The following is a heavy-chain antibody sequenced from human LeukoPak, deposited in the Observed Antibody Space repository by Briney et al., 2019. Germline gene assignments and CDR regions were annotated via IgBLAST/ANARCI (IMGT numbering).Heavy chain of an antibody. Sequence: ASVKVSCKASGGTFSSYAISWVRQAPGQGLEWMGGIIPIFGTANYAQKFQGRVTITADESTSTAFMELSSLRSEDTAVYYCATPRVGYSSGGSCYWFDPWGQGTLVTVSS. V-gene: IGHV1-69*13. D-gene: IGHD2-15*01. CDR2: IIPIFGTA. J-gene: IGHJ5*02. CDR3: ATPRVGYSSGGSCYWFDP. CDR1: GGTFSSYA.